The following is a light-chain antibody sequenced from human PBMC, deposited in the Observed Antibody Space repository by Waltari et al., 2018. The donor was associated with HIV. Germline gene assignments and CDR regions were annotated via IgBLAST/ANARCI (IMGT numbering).Light chain of an antibody. Sequence: QPVVTQEPSLTVSPGGTVILTCASSAGAVNRGHCPYWFQQRPGQAPKTLIFDANKRYSWTPARFTGSFLGGKAALTLTGAHPEDDADYYCLLSYDGDVVFGGGTKLTVL. J-gene: IGLJ2*01. CDR1: AGAVNRGHC. CDR2: DAN. CDR3: LLSYDGDVV. V-gene: IGLV7-46*01.